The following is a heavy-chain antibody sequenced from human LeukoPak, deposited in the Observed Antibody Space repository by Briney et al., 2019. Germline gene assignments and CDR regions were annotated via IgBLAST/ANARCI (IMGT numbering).Heavy chain of an antibody. V-gene: IGHV4-59*08. CDR2: IYYGGST. J-gene: IGHJ4*02. CDR3: ARHTLNWGWDY. D-gene: IGHD7-27*01. Sequence: PSETLSLTCTVSGGSISSYYWSWIRQPPGKGLEWIVYIYYGGSTKYNPSLKSRVTISVDTSKNQFSLKLTSVTAADTAVYYCARHTLNWGWDYWGQGTRVTVSS. CDR1: GGSISSYY.